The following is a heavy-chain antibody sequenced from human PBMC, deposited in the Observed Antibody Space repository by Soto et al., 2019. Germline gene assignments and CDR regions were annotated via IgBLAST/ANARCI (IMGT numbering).Heavy chain of an antibody. CDR1: GGSSSGYY. Sequence: PSETLSLTCAVYGGSSSGYYWSWIRQPPGKGLEWIGEINHSGSTNYNPSLKSRVTISVDTSKNQFSLKLSSVTAADTAVYYCARGCGGDCRDAFDIWGQGTMVTVSS. CDR2: INHSGST. D-gene: IGHD2-21*02. CDR3: ARGCGGDCRDAFDI. V-gene: IGHV4-34*01. J-gene: IGHJ3*02.